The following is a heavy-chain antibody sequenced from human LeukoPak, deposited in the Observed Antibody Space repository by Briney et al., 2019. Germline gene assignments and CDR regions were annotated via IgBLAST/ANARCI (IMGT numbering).Heavy chain of an antibody. D-gene: IGHD3-3*01. CDR1: GFTFSDYS. Sequence: KPGGSLRLSCAASGFTFSDYSMNWVRQAPGKGLEWVSSISSSSSYIYYADSVKGRFTISRDNAKNSLYLQMNSLRAEDTAVYYCARDYYDFWSEHRAFDIWGQGTMVTVSS. V-gene: IGHV3-21*01. CDR2: ISSSSSYI. J-gene: IGHJ3*02. CDR3: ARDYYDFWSEHRAFDI.